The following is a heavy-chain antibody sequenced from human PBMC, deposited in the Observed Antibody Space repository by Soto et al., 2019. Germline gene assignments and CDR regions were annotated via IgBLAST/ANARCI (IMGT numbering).Heavy chain of an antibody. CDR3: AKGMGNPSYFAY. J-gene: IGHJ4*02. V-gene: IGHV3-23*01. D-gene: IGHD7-27*01. CDR1: GFNFSPYS. CDR2: ISGDSVTI. Sequence: PGGSLRLSCAVSGFNFSPYSMSWVRQAPGKGLEWVSIISGDSVTIEYADSVEGRFTISRDNSKNMLYLQMGSLRAEDTAVYYCAKGMGNPSYFAYWGQGTLVTVSS.